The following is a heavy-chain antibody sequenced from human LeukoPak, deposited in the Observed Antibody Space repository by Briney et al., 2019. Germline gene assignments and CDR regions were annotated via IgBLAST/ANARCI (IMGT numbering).Heavy chain of an antibody. J-gene: IGHJ5*02. D-gene: IGHD6-13*01. CDR3: AKGSSSWLNWFDP. CDR1: GGSISSYY. CDR2: IYTSGST. V-gene: IGHV4-4*09. Sequence: SETLSLTCTVSGGSISSYYWSWIRQPPGKGLEWIGYIYTSGSTNYNPSLKSRVTISVDPSTPQFSLKLGSVPAADTAVYYCAKGSSSWLNWFDPWGQGTLVTVSS.